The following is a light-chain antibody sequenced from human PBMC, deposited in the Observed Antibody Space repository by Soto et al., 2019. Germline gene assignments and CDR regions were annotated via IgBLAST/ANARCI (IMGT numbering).Light chain of an antibody. CDR1: SIDVGGYNY. Sequence: QSALTQPHSVSGSPGRSVAISCSGTSIDVGGYNYVSWYQQHPGKAPKLIIFDVNKRPSGVPDRFSGSKSGSTASLTISGLQAEDDADYYCCSYGGSFYVVGTGTKVTVL. CDR2: DVN. J-gene: IGLJ1*01. CDR3: CSYGGSFYV. V-gene: IGLV2-11*01.